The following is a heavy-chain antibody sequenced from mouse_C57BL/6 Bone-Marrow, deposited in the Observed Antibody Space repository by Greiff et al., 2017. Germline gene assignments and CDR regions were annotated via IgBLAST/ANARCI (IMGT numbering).Heavy chain of an antibody. CDR1: GFTFSDYG. CDR2: ISSGSSTI. V-gene: IGHV5-17*01. J-gene: IGHJ2*01. Sequence: EVQVVESGGGLVKPGGSLKLSCAASGFTFSDYGMHWVRQAPEKGLEWVAYISSGSSTIYYADTVKGRFTISRDNAKNTLFLQMTSLRSEDTAMYYCARPPYYYGSSPYFDYWGQGTTLTVSS. D-gene: IGHD1-1*01. CDR3: ARPPYYYGSSPYFDY.